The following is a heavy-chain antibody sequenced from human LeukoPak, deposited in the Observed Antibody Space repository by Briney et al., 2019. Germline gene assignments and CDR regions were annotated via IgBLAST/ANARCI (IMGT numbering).Heavy chain of an antibody. CDR1: GYSFIDYG. CDR2: INTYYGNT. D-gene: IGHD3-22*01. V-gene: IGHV1-18*01. J-gene: IGHJ4*02. CDR3: ARGRDSMIVVVGDLDY. Sequence: ASVKVSCKTSGYSFIDYGISWVRQAPGQGLEWIGWINTYYGNTNYEQKVQGRVTMTTDRSTTTAYMELNSLRSEDTAVYYCARGRDSMIVVVGDLDYWGQGTLVTVSS.